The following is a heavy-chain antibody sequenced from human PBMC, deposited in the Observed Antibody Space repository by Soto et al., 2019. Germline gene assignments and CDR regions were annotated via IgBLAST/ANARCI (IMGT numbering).Heavy chain of an antibody. CDR3: ARRAAARGGYYYYYGMDV. CDR1: GYSFTSYW. CDR2: IDPSDSYT. J-gene: IGHJ6*02. D-gene: IGHD6-13*01. V-gene: IGHV5-10-1*03. Sequence: EVQLVQSGAEVKKPGESLRISCKGSGYSFTSYWISWVRQMPGKGLEWMGRIDPSDSYTNYSPSFQAHVTISADKSISTAYLQWSSLKASDTAMYYFARRAAARGGYYYYYGMDVWGQATTVTVSS.